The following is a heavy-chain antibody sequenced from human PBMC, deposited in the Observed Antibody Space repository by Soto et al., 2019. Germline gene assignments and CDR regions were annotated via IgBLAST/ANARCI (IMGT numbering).Heavy chain of an antibody. D-gene: IGHD3-3*01. Sequence: QVQLVQSGAEVKKPGASVKVSCKASGYTFTSYDINWVRQATGQGLEWMGWMNPNSGNTGYAQKFQGRVTMTRNTSKSTAYMELSSLRSEDTAVYYCARGVTIFGVVIRLYYYGMDVWGQGTTVTVSS. J-gene: IGHJ6*02. CDR1: GYTFTSYD. CDR2: MNPNSGNT. CDR3: ARGVTIFGVVIRLYYYGMDV. V-gene: IGHV1-8*01.